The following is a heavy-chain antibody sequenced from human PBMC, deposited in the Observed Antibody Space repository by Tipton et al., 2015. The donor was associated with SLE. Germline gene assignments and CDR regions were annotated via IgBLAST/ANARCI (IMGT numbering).Heavy chain of an antibody. V-gene: IGHV3-23*03. CDR3: AKAPSVVAGGGFY. D-gene: IGHD6-19*01. J-gene: IGHJ4*02. CDR2: IYSGGST. CDR1: GFTFSSYA. Sequence: GSLRLSCAASGFTFSSYAMSWVRQAPGKGLEWASVIYSGGSTYYADSVKGRFTISRDNSKNTLYLQMNSLRAEDTAVYYCAKAPSVVAGGGFYCGQGTLFSLSS.